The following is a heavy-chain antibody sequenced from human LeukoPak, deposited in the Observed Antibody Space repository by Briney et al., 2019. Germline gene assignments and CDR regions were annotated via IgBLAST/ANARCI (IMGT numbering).Heavy chain of an antibody. CDR3: ARDKFGRFDP. CDR2: IYSSGST. Sequence: SETLSLTCTVSGGSLSQYHWSWIRQPAGKGLEWIGRIYSSGSTNYNPSLKSRVTMSVATSKNQFSLKLSSVTAADTAVYYCARDKFGRFDPWGQGTLVTVSS. D-gene: IGHD3-10*01. J-gene: IGHJ5*02. CDR1: GGSLSQYH. V-gene: IGHV4-4*07.